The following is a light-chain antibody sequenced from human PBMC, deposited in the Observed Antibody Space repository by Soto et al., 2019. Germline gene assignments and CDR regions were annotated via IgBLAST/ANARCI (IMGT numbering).Light chain of an antibody. V-gene: IGKV1-12*02. J-gene: IGKJ3*01. CDR2: AAS. CDR1: QHISSW. CDR3: QQANTFPFT. Sequence: DIQMTQSPSSVSASVGDRVTFTCRASQHISSWLAWYQQKPGKAPKLLIAAASMFQSGVPSRFRGSGYWKDFTLTISSLQPEDFATYYCQQANTFPFTFGPGTRLEIK.